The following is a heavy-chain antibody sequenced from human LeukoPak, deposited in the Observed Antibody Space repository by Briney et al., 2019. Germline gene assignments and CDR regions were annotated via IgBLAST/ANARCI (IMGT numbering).Heavy chain of an antibody. V-gene: IGHV3-30*18. J-gene: IGHJ4*02. Sequence: GGSLRLSCAAAGFIFSNYGMNGVRQAPGKGLEWVAVISYDGSNKYYADSVKGRFTISRDNSKNTLYLQMNSLRVEDTAVYYCAKGSMGRCSGNSCYSVYWGQGTLVTVSS. CDR1: GFIFSNYG. CDR2: ISYDGSNK. D-gene: IGHD5-12*01. CDR3: AKGSMGRCSGNSCYSVY.